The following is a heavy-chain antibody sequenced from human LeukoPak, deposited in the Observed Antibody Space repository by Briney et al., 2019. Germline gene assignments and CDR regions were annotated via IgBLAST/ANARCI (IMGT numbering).Heavy chain of an antibody. CDR1: GFTFSSYG. V-gene: IGHV3-30*02. CDR3: AKDLTEYPFLRGLNYYMDV. CDR2: IRYDGSNK. J-gene: IGHJ6*03. D-gene: IGHD1-14*01. Sequence: PGGSLRLSCAASGFTFSSYGMHWVRQAPGKGLEWVAFIRYDGSNKYYADSVKGRFTISRDNSKNTLYLQMNSLRAEDTAVYYCAKDLTEYPFLRGLNYYMDVWGKGTTVTISS.